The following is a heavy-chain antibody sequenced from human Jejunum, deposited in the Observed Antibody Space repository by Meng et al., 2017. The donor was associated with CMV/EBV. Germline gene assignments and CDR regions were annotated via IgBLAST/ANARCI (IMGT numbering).Heavy chain of an antibody. J-gene: IGHJ4*02. Sequence: VSGGTISSGDYYWSWIRQPPGKGLEWIGYIYYSGSTYYNPSLKSRVTISVDTSKNQFSLKLSSVTAADTAVYYCARVDGYSRFDYWGQGTLVTVSS. CDR2: IYYSGST. CDR3: ARVDGYSRFDY. D-gene: IGHD5-24*01. V-gene: IGHV4-30-4*08. CDR1: GGTISSGDYY.